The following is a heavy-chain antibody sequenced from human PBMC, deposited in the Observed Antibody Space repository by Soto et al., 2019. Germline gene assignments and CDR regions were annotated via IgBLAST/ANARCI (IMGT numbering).Heavy chain of an antibody. J-gene: IGHJ4*02. D-gene: IGHD3-16*01. Sequence: EVQLLESGGGLVQPGGSLRLSCVGSGIEFSNYAMSWVRQAPGKGLEWVSIVRASGRSRYHADSVKGRFTISRDNAKNTLYLHMTHLRAEDTAVYYSAKDGSLLDVYYDVWGQGTPVTVSS. CDR3: AKDGSLLDVYYDV. V-gene: IGHV3-23*01. CDR2: VRASGRSR. CDR1: GIEFSNYA.